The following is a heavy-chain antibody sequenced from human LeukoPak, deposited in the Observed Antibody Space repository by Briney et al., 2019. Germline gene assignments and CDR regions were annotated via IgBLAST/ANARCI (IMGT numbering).Heavy chain of an antibody. Sequence: SETLSLTCTVTGGSISNYYWSWIRQPAGKGLEWIGRIYISGSTNYNPSLKSRVTISVDTSKNQFSLKLSSVTAADTAVYYCAREGQQLGFDAFDIWGQGTMVTVSS. V-gene: IGHV4-4*07. CDR1: GGSISNYY. D-gene: IGHD6-13*01. CDR3: AREGQQLGFDAFDI. CDR2: IYISGST. J-gene: IGHJ3*02.